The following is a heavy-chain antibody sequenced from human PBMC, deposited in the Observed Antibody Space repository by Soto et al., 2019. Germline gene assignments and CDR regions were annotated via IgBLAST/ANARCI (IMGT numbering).Heavy chain of an antibody. CDR1: GFTFSSYS. CDR2: ISSSSSYI. D-gene: IGHD6-19*01. J-gene: IGHJ4*02. Sequence: EVQLVESGGGLVKPGGSLRLSCAASGFTFSSYSMNWVRQAPGKGLEWVSSISSSSSYIYYADSVKGRFTISRDNAKNSLYLQMNSLRAEDTAVYYCARDRIAVGGHYFDYWGQGTLVTVSS. CDR3: ARDRIAVGGHYFDY. V-gene: IGHV3-21*01.